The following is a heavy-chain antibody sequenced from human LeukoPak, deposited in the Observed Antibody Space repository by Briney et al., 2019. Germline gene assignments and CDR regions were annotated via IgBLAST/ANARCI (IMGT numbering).Heavy chain of an antibody. CDR1: GYTFTSYG. CDR3: ARDDIGGSIVVVVAAYYGMDV. J-gene: IGHJ6*02. CDR2: ISAYNGNT. Sequence: ASVKVSCKASGYTFTSYGISWVRQAPGQGLEWMGWISAYNGNTNYAQKPQGRVTMTTDTSTSTAYMELRSLRSDDTAVYYCARDDIGGSIVVVVAAYYGMDVWGQGTTVTVSS. D-gene: IGHD2-15*01. V-gene: IGHV1-18*01.